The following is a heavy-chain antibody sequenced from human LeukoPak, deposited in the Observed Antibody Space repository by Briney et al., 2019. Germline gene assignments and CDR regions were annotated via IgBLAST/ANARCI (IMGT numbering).Heavy chain of an antibody. CDR1: GYTFTSYA. CDR2: INPNSGGT. V-gene: IGHV1-2*02. D-gene: IGHD6-6*01. Sequence: ASVKVSCKASGYTFTSYAMHWVRQAPGQRLEWMGWINPNSGGTNYAQKFQGRVTMTRDTSISTAYMELSRLRSDDTAVYYCARESIASPPGYWGQGTLVTVSS. J-gene: IGHJ4*02. CDR3: ARESIASPPGY.